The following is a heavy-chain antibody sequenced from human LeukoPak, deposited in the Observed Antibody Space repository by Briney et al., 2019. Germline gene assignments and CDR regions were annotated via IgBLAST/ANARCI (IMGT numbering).Heavy chain of an antibody. CDR2: IKSKTDGGTT. J-gene: IGHJ4*02. Sequence: GGPLRLSCAASGFTFSNVWMSWVRQAPGKGLEWVGRIKSKTDGGTTDYADPVKGRFTISRDNSKNTLYLQMNSLRAEDTAVYYCAKELEGYCSSTSCYAGMEFRGQGTLVTVSS. CDR1: GFTFSNVW. V-gene: IGHV3-15*01. D-gene: IGHD2-2*01. CDR3: AKELEGYCSSTSCYAGMEF.